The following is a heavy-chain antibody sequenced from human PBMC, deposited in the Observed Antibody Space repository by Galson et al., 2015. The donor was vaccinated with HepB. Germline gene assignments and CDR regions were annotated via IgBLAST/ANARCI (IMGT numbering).Heavy chain of an antibody. CDR3: AGGKGAVALDY. CDR2: ISYDGSNK. CDR1: GFTFSSYG. V-gene: IGHV3-30*03. Sequence: SLRLSCAASGFTFSSYGMHWVRQAPGKGLEWVAVISYDGSNKYYADSVKGRFTISRDNSKNTLYLQMNSLRAEDTAVYYCAGGKGAVALDYWGQGTLVTVSS. J-gene: IGHJ4*02. D-gene: IGHD6-19*01.